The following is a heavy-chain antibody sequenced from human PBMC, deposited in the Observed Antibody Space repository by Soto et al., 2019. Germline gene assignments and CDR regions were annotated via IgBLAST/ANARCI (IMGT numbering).Heavy chain of an antibody. Sequence: GASVKVSCKASGGTFSSYAISWVRQAPGQGLEWMGGIIPIFGTANYAQKFQGRVTITADESTSTAYMELSSLRSEDTAVYYCARDLGAATPWTWWGQGTLVTVSS. J-gene: IGHJ4*02. CDR2: IIPIFGTA. D-gene: IGHD1-26*01. V-gene: IGHV1-69*13. CDR3: ARDLGAATPWTW. CDR1: GGTFSSYA.